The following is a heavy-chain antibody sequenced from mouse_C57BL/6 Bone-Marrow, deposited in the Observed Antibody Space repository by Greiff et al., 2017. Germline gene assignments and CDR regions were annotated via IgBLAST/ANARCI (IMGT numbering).Heavy chain of an antibody. Sequence: DVQLQESGAELVKPGASVKLSCTASGFNIKDYYMHWVKQRTEQGLEWIGRIDPEDGETKYATKFQGKATLTADTSSNTAYLQLSSLTSEDTAVYYCAGDGYYVGAMDYWGQGTSVTVSS. CDR3: AGDGYYVGAMDY. CDR1: GFNIKDYY. J-gene: IGHJ4*01. D-gene: IGHD2-3*01. V-gene: IGHV14-2*01. CDR2: IDPEDGET.